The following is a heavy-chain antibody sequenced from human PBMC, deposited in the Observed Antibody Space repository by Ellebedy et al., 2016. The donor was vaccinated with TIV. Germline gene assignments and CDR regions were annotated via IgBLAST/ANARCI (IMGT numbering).Heavy chain of an antibody. CDR2: IWYDGSKK. CDR3: ARDRYSHYYMDV. J-gene: IGHJ6*03. Sequence: GGSLRLXXAASGFRFSSYGMHWVRQAPGKGREWVALIWYDGSKKYYADSVKGRFTISRDNSKNTLYLQMNSLRGDDTAVYYCARDRYSHYYMDVWGKGTTVTVSS. D-gene: IGHD1-1*01. CDR1: GFRFSSYG. V-gene: IGHV3-33*08.